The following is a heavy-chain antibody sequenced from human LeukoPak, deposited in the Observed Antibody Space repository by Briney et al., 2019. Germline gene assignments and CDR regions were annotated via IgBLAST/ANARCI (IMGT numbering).Heavy chain of an antibody. D-gene: IGHD6-13*01. CDR2: VSTDGSNK. Sequence: GGSLRLSCAASRFTFSSYAMHWVRQAPGRGLERVAAVSTDGSNKYYVDSVKGRFTISRDNSKNTLYLQMNSLRVEDTAVYYCAKGGGQQLVFGAFDIWGQGTMVSVSS. CDR3: AKGGGQQLVFGAFDI. V-gene: IGHV3-30*18. CDR1: RFTFSSYA. J-gene: IGHJ3*02.